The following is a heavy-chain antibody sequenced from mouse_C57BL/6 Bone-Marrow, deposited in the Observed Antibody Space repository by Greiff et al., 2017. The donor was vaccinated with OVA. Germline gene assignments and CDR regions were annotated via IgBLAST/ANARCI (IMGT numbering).Heavy chain of an antibody. CDR3: ARGRTTVVAFDY. CDR1: GYTFTDYY. D-gene: IGHD1-1*01. V-gene: IGHV1-19*01. CDR2: INPYNGGT. Sequence: VQLQQSGPVLVKPGASVKMSCTASGYTFTDYYMNWVKQSHGKSLEWIGVINPYNGGTSYNQKFKGKSTLTVDKSSSTAYMQLSSLTAEAAAVYYCARGRTTVVAFDYWGQGTTLTVSS. J-gene: IGHJ2*01.